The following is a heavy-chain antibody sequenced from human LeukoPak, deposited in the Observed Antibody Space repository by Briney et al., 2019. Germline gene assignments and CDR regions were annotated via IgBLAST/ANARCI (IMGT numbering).Heavy chain of an antibody. Sequence: GASLRLSCAASGFTFSSYAMSWVRQAPGKGLEWVSAITGSGGNTYYADSVRGRFTISRDNSKNTVFLQMNSLRHEDTAIYYCVIWGDYDVLTGYYVSDYWGQGTLVTVSS. CDR2: ITGSGGNT. J-gene: IGHJ4*02. V-gene: IGHV3-23*01. CDR1: GFTFSSYA. D-gene: IGHD3-9*01. CDR3: VIWGDYDVLTGYYVSDY.